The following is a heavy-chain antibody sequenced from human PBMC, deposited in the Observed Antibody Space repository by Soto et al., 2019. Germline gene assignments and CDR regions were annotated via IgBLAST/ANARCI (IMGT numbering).Heavy chain of an antibody. CDR2: IYPGDSET. Sequence: GESLKISCKGSGYSFTSYWISWVRQMPGKGLEWMGIIYPGDSETRYSPPFQGQVTISADKSISTAYLQWSSQKASDTAMYYCARGMRYSSGWAPFDYWGQGTLVTVSS. V-gene: IGHV5-51*01. CDR1: GYSFTSYW. CDR3: ARGMRYSSGWAPFDY. J-gene: IGHJ4*02. D-gene: IGHD6-19*01.